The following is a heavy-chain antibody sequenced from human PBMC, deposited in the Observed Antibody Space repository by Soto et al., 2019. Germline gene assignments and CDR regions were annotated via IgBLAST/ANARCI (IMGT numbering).Heavy chain of an antibody. CDR1: GFTFSSYA. J-gene: IGHJ6*02. D-gene: IGHD6-13*01. Sequence: EVQLLESGGGLVQPGGSLRLSCAASGFTFSSYAMSWVRQAPGKGLEWVSAISGSGGSTYYADSVKGRFTISRANSKNTLYLQMNSLRAADTAVYYCAKGGDSSSWYYYYGMDVWGQGTTVTVSS. CDR3: AKGGDSSSWYYYYGMDV. V-gene: IGHV3-23*01. CDR2: ISGSGGST.